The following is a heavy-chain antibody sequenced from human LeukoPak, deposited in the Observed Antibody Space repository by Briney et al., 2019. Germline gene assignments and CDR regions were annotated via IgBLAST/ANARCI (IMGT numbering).Heavy chain of an antibody. CDR3: GRPGYCSSTSCYTPLDY. V-gene: IGHV3-64*01. CDR1: GFTFSSDA. CDR2: ISSNGGST. Sequence: GGSLRLSCAASGFTFSSDAMHWVRQAPGKGLEYVSAISSNGGSTYYANSVQGRFTISRDNSKNTLYLQMGSLRAEDMAVYYCGRPGYCSSTSCYTPLDYWGQGTLVTVSS. J-gene: IGHJ4*02. D-gene: IGHD2-2*03.